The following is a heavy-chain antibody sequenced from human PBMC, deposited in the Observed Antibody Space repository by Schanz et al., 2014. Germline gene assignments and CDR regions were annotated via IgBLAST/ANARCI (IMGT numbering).Heavy chain of an antibody. CDR2: ISGLGEAT. D-gene: IGHD2-15*01. J-gene: IGHJ4*02. CDR1: GFTFTDHA. CDR3: ARDPGGTKTHGL. V-gene: IGHV3-23*01. Sequence: EVQLLASGGGLVQPGGSLRLTCLTSGFTFTDHAMSWVRQAPGKGLEWVSTISGLGEATFYSDSVKGRFTVSRDNSKNSLSLQMDRLRDEDTAVYYCARDPGGTKTHGLWGQGTLVTVSS.